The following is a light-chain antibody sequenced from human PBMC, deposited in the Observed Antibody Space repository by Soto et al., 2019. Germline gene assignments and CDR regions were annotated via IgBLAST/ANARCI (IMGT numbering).Light chain of an antibody. CDR1: SSNLGAGYD. CDR3: QSYDSSLSGVV. Sequence: QSALTQPPSVSGAPGQRVTISRTGSSSNLGAGYDVHWYQRLPGTAPKLLIYGDINRPSGVPDRFSGSKSGTSASLAITGLQDEDEADYYCQSYDSSLSGVVFGGGTQLTVL. CDR2: GDI. V-gene: IGLV1-40*01. J-gene: IGLJ2*01.